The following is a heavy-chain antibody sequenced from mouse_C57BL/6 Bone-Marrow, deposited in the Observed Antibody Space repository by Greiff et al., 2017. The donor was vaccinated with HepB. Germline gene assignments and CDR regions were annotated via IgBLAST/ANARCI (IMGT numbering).Heavy chain of an antibody. D-gene: IGHD1-1*01. CDR1: GYTFTSYG. V-gene: IGHV1-81*01. CDR2: IYPRSGNT. CDR3: ARWPYYYGSSGFAY. J-gene: IGHJ3*01. Sequence: VKLVESGAELARPGASVKLSCKASGYTFTSYGISWVKQRTGQGLEWIGEIYPRSGNTYYNEKFKGKATLTADKSSSTAYMELRSLTSEDSAVYFCARWPYYYGSSGFAYWGQGTLVTVSA.